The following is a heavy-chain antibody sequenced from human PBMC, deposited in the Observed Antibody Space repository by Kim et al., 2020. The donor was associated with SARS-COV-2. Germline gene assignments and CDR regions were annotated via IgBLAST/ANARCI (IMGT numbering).Heavy chain of an antibody. Sequence: MKGRFTISRDNSKNTVYLKMHSLRAEDTAVYYCAKDPSGYYDSSGLVDYWGQGTLVTVSS. CDR3: AKDPSGYYDSSGLVDY. J-gene: IGHJ4*02. V-gene: IGHV3-33*06. D-gene: IGHD3-22*01.